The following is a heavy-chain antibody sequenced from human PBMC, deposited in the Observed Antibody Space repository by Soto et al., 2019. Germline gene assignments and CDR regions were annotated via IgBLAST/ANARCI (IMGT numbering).Heavy chain of an antibody. D-gene: IGHD6-19*01. V-gene: IGHV4-30-2*01. Sequence: QLQLQESGSGLVKPSQTLSLTCAVSGGSISSGGYSWSWIRQPPGKGLEWIGYIYHSGSTYYNPSLKSRVTISVDRSNNQFSLKLSSVTAADTAVYYCARAGDSSGPVALGYWGQGTLVTVSS. CDR2: IYHSGST. J-gene: IGHJ4*02. CDR1: GGSISSGGYS. CDR3: ARAGDSSGPVALGY.